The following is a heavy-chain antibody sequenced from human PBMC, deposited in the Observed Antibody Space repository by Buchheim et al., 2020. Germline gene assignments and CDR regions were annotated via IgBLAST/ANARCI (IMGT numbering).Heavy chain of an antibody. CDR2: TWYDGINK. V-gene: IGHV3-33*01. D-gene: IGHD5-24*01. CDR1: RFTFSSYG. J-gene: IGHJ4*02. Sequence: QVQLVESGGGVVQPGRSLRLSCAASRFTFSSYGMHWVRQAPGKGLEWVAVTWYDGINKYYAEPVKGRFTISRENSKNTPYLQMNSLRAEDTAVYYCAREQRWLQLGIFDYWGQGTL. CDR3: AREQRWLQLGIFDY.